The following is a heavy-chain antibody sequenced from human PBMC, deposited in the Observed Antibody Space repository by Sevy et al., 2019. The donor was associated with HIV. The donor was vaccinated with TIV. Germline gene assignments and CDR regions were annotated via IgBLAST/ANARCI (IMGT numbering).Heavy chain of an antibody. Sequence: GGSLRLSCAASGFTFSDYYMSWIRQAPGKGLEWLAYISGSDNTIYYACSVKGRFTISRDNAKNSLFLQMYSLRAEDTAVYYCARDHVKDGDLGDYYYFAMDVWGQGTSVTVSS. D-gene: IGHD4-17*01. CDR1: GFTFSDYY. CDR3: ARDHVKDGDLGDYYYFAMDV. V-gene: IGHV3-11*01. CDR2: ISGSDNTI. J-gene: IGHJ6*02.